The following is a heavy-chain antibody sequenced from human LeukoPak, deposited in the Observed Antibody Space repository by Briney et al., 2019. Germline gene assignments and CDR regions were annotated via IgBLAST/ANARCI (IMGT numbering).Heavy chain of an antibody. CDR2: IWYDGSNK. J-gene: IGHJ5*02. CDR1: GLTFISIG. V-gene: IGHV3-33*01. Sequence: GGPPRLSCEPPGLTFISIGRHWFRKAPGKGLGWVAVIWYDGSNKYYADSVKGRFTISRDNSKNTLYLQMNSLRAEDTAVYYCAADIVVVPAAPWGQGTMVTVSS. CDR3: AADIVVVPAAP. D-gene: IGHD2-2*01.